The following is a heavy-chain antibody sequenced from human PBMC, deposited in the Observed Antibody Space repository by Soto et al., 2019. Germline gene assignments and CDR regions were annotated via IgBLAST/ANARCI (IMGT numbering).Heavy chain of an antibody. CDR3: ARHPPIARFENGLDV. V-gene: IGHV4-59*08. CDR2: IFYKGNT. J-gene: IGHJ6*02. D-gene: IGHD3-3*01. Sequence: VQLQESGPGLVKPSETLSLTCTVSGGSISGYYWSWIRQPPGKGLEWIGYIFYKGNTIYSPSLKWRVTMSVDTANNQMSLKLTSVTAADTAVYYCARHPPIARFENGLDVWGQGTMVTVSS. CDR1: GGSISGYY.